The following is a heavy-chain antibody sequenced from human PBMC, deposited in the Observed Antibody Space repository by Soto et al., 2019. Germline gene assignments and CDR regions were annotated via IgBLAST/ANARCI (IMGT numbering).Heavy chain of an antibody. V-gene: IGHV3-53*04. Sequence: GGSLRLSCAASGFAVSSNYMSWVRQAPGKGLEWVSVIYSGGSTYYADSVKGRFTISRHNSKNTLYLQMNSLRAEDTAVYYCARASYMTTRDAFDIWGQGTMVTVSS. CDR1: GFAVSSNY. CDR3: ARASYMTTRDAFDI. J-gene: IGHJ3*02. CDR2: IYSGGST. D-gene: IGHD4-17*01.